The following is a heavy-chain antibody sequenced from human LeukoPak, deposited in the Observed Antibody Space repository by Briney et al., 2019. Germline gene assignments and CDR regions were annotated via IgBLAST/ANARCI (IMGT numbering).Heavy chain of an antibody. CDR2: ISSGSTYI. V-gene: IGHV3-21*01. D-gene: IGHD3-16*01. CDR1: GFTFSSYE. Sequence: GGSLRLSCAASGFTFSSYEMNWVRQAPGKGLEWVSSISSGSTYIYYADSMKGRFTISRDNAKKSLYLQMNSVRAEDTAVYYCARSSFPYYFDYWGQGTLVTVSS. CDR3: ARSSFPYYFDY. J-gene: IGHJ4*02.